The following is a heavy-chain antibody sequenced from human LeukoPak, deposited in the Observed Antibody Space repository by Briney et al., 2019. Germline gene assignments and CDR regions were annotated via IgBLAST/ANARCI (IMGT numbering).Heavy chain of an antibody. D-gene: IGHD3-10*01. V-gene: IGHV4-39*01. J-gene: IGHJ6*02. CDR1: GGSISSSSYY. Sequence: SETLSLTCGVSGGSISSSSYYWGWIRQPPGKGLEWIGSIYYSGTTYYSPSLKSRLTISVDTSKNQFSLKLSSVTAADTAVYYCARAYYFVSGVDVWGQGTTVTVSS. CDR3: ARAYYFVSGVDV. CDR2: IYYSGTT.